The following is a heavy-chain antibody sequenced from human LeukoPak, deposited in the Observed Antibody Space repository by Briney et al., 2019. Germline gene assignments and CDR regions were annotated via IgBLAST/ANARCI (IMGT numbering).Heavy chain of an antibody. J-gene: IGHJ2*01. CDR3: ARLGRTSYWYFDL. CDR2: IYYSGST. CDR1: VGSISSYY. V-gene: IGHV4-59*08. D-gene: IGHD2-2*01. Sequence: PSETLSLTCTVSVGSISSYYWSWIRQPPGKGLEGIGYIYYSGSTNYNPSLKSRVTISVDTSKNQFSLKLSSVTAADTAVYYCARLGRTSYWYFDLWGRGTLVTVSS.